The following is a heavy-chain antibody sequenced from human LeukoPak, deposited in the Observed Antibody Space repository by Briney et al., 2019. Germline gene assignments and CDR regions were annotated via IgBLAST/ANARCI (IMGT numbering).Heavy chain of an antibody. CDR2: ISANGGST. CDR1: GFTFSTHA. Sequence: GGSLRLSCAASGFTFSTHAMTWVRQAPGKGLEYVSAISANGGSTYYADPVKGRFTISRDNSKNTLSLQMSSLRAEDTAVYYCVKDDSYYYDSGGYPTWGQGTMVTVSS. CDR3: VKDDSYYYDSGGYPT. J-gene: IGHJ3*01. D-gene: IGHD3-22*01. V-gene: IGHV3-64D*06.